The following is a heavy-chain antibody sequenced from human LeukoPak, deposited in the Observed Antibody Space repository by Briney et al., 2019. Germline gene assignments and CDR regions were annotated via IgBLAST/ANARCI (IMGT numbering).Heavy chain of an antibody. V-gene: IGHV3-21*01. Sequence: GGSLRLSCTVSGFTLSSYEMTWFRQAPGKGLEWVSSIGYGGADSHYADSVKGRFTISRDNAKNSLYLQMNSLRAEDTAVYYCARALSAYYYDSSGYYSFPDWGQGTLVTVSS. CDR2: IGYGGADS. CDR1: GFTLSSYE. D-gene: IGHD3-22*01. J-gene: IGHJ4*02. CDR3: ARALSAYYYDSSGYYSFPD.